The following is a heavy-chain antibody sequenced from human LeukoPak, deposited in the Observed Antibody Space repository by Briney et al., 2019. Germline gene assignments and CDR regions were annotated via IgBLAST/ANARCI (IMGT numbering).Heavy chain of an antibody. D-gene: IGHD7-27*01. J-gene: IGHJ4*02. Sequence: AETVSLTCTVSGGSISSYYRSWIRQPPGKGLEWLGYIYARGSTYYNPSLESRVILSLDKAANQFSLSLCSVTAADTGVYYCVRVSPRAMGNYLDFWGQGTLVTVSS. CDR2: IYARGST. CDR1: GGSISSYY. CDR3: VRVSPRAMGNYLDF. V-gene: IGHV4-59*04.